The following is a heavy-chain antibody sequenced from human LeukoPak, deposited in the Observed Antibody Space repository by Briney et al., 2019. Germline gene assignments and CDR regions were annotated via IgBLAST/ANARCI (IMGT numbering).Heavy chain of an antibody. D-gene: IGHD6-19*01. CDR1: GFTFSGSA. CDR3: TRHDSSGFVY. J-gene: IGHJ4*02. Sequence: GGSLRLSCAASGFTFSGSAMHWVRQASGKGREWVGRIRSKANSYATAYAASVKGNFTISRDDSKNTAYLQMNSLKTEDTAVYYCTRHDSSGFVYWGQGTLVTVSS. CDR2: IRSKANSYAT. V-gene: IGHV3-73*01.